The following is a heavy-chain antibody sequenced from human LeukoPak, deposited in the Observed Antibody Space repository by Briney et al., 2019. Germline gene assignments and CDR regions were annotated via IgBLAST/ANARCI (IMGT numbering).Heavy chain of an antibody. Sequence: TGGSLRLSCAASGFTFSNAWMSWVRQAPGKGLEWVGRIKSKTDGGTTDYAAPVKGRFTISRDDSKNTLYLQMNSLKTEDTAVYYCTTDAVLIAAAATGYWGQGTLVTVSS. D-gene: IGHD6-13*01. CDR1: GFTFSNAW. CDR3: TTDAVLIAAAATGY. CDR2: IKSKTDGGTT. J-gene: IGHJ4*02. V-gene: IGHV3-15*01.